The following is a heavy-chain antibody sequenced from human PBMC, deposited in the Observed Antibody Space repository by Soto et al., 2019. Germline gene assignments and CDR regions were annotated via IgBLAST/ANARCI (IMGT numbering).Heavy chain of an antibody. V-gene: IGHV1-2*02. D-gene: IGHD3-22*01. J-gene: IGHJ5*02. CDR2: INPNSGGT. CDR3: ARDYPPDYYDSSGYYFGGWFDL. Sequence: ASVKVSCKASGYTFTGYYMHWVRQAPGQGLEWMGWINPNSGGTNYAQKFQGRVTMTRDTSISTAYMELSRLRFDDTAVYYCARDYPPDYYDSSGYYFGGWFDLWGQLTLVPVS. CDR1: GYTFTGYY.